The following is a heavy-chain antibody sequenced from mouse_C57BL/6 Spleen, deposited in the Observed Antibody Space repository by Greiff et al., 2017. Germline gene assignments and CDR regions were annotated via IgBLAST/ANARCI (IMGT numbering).Heavy chain of an antibody. J-gene: IGHJ4*01. CDR2: ISGGGGNT. D-gene: IGHD1-1*01. Sequence: EVQLVESGGGLVKPGGSLKLSCAASGFTFSSYTMSWVRQTPEKRLEWVATISGGGGNTYYPDTVKGRFTISRDNAKNTLYLQMSSLRSEDTALYYCAIHHYYSSMYYAMGYGGQGTSVTVSS. CDR1: GFTFSSYT. CDR3: AIHHYYSSMYYAMGY. V-gene: IGHV5-9*01.